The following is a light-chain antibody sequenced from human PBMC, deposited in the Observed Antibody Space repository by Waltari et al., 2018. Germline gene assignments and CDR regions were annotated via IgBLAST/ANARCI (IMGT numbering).Light chain of an antibody. CDR1: DSHIGANY. Sequence: QSVLTQPPSASGTPGQPVTISCSGSDSHIGANYVYWFQPLPETAPKLLIYRNDQRPSGVPDRFSGSKSVTSASLAISGLRSEDEASYYCASWDDNLSGSLFGGGTKLTVL. CDR2: RND. J-gene: IGLJ2*01. V-gene: IGLV1-47*01. CDR3: ASWDDNLSGSL.